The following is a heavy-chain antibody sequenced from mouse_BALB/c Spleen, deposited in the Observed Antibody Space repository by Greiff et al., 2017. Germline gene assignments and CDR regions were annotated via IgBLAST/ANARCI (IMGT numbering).Heavy chain of an antibody. V-gene: IGHV2-6-7*01. J-gene: IGHJ4*01. CDR3: ARSYYTYAMDY. CDR2: IWGDGST. CDR1: GFSFTGYG. D-gene: IGHD1-1*01. Sequence: VQLVESGPGLVAPSQSLSITCTVSGFSFTGYGVNWVRQPPGKGLEWLGMIWGDGSTDYNSALKSRLSISKDNFKSQVFLKMNSLQTDDTARYYCARSYYTYAMDYWGQGTSVTVSS.